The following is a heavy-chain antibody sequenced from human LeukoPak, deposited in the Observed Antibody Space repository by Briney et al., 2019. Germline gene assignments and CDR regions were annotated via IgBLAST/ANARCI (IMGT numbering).Heavy chain of an antibody. CDR2: LSMRGTT. J-gene: IGHJ4*02. CDR3: TRNRGYYVNDY. Sequence: SETLSLTCTVSGASIRSSFWNWIQQPPGRGLEWIGYLSMRGTTNYNPSLKSRVTISADTSENQFSLKVSSVTAADTAVYYCTRNRGYYVNDYWGQGILVTVSS. CDR1: GASIRSSF. D-gene: IGHD1-26*01. V-gene: IGHV4-59*01.